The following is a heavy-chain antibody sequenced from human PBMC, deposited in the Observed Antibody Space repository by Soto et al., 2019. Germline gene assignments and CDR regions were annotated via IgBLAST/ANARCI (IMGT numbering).Heavy chain of an antibody. D-gene: IGHD2-2*01. CDR3: ACRVGYCSSTSCPLGYYYYYMDV. Sequence: PSETLSLTCAVYGGSFSGYYWSWIRQPPGKGLEWIGEINHSGSTNYNPSLESRVTISVDTSKNQFSLKLSSVTAADTAVYYCACRVGYCSSTSCPLGYYYYYMDVWGKGTTVTVSS. J-gene: IGHJ6*03. CDR1: GGSFSGYY. V-gene: IGHV4-34*01. CDR2: INHSGST.